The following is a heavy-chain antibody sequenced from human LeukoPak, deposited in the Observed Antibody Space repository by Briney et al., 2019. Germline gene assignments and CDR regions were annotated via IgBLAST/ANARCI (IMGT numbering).Heavy chain of an antibody. V-gene: IGHV3-23*01. D-gene: IGHD4-17*01. J-gene: IGHJ4*02. Sequence: GGSLRLSCAATGFTFSSYAMSWVRQAPGMGLEWVSSIGSSGDITYYADSVKGRFTISRDNSKNTLYLQMNSLRAEDTAVYYCARDIDNGDYVVYWGQGTLVTVSS. CDR2: IGSSGDIT. CDR3: ARDIDNGDYVVY. CDR1: GFTFSSYA.